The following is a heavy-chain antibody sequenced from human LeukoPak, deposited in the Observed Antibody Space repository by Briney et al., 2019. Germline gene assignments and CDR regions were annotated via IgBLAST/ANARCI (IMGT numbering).Heavy chain of an antibody. J-gene: IGHJ4*02. D-gene: IGHD1-20*01. Sequence: PSETLSLTCTVSGGSISSSRYFWGWIRQPPGKGLEWIGSISYTGSTYYNPSLKSRVIISVDTSKNQFSLKLSSVTAADTAVYCCARRITGTTSDSFDSWGRGTLVTVSS. CDR3: ARRITGTTSDSFDS. CDR1: GGSISSSRYF. V-gene: IGHV4-39*01. CDR2: ISYTGST.